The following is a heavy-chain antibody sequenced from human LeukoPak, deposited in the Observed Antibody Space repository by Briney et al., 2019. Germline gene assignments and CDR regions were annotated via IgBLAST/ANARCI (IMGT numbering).Heavy chain of an antibody. J-gene: IGHJ4*02. D-gene: IGHD6-19*01. CDR3: AKPTWGDGDSSGWSAFDY. Sequence: PGGSLRLSCAASGVTLSTYAMSWARQAPGKGLEWVSDISGSGGSTYYADSVKGRFTVSRDNSKNTLYLQVSSLRAEDTAVYYCAKPTWGDGDSSGWSAFDYWGQGTLVTVSS. V-gene: IGHV3-23*01. CDR2: ISGSGGST. CDR1: GVTLSTYA.